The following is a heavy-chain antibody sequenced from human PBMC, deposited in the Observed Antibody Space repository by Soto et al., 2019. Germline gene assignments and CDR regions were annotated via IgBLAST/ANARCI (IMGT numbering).Heavy chain of an antibody. CDR1: GGTFSSYA. D-gene: IGHD3-10*01. CDR3: ARDRYYGSGSYPPDY. Sequence: SVKVSCKASGGTFSSYAISWVRQAPGQGLEWTGGIIPIFGTANYAQKFQGRVTITADKSTSTAYMELSSLRSEDTAVYYCARDRYYGSGSYPPDYWGQGTLVTVSS. J-gene: IGHJ4*02. CDR2: IIPIFGTA. V-gene: IGHV1-69*06.